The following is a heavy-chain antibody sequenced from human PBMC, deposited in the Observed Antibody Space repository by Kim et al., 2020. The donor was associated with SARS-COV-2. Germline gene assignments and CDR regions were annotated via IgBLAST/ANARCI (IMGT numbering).Heavy chain of an antibody. V-gene: IGHV3-23*01. CDR3: AKGRGYTYGYATAGLDV. CDR1: GFAFDNYA. Sequence: GGSLRLSCAASGFAFDNYAMLWVRQTPGKGLEWVAPMSGDGNSRYYADSVKGRFTIFRDNSQNMLYLQMSDLRAEDTAVYYCAKGRGYTYGYATAGLDVWGRGTTVIVSS. J-gene: IGHJ6*02. CDR2: MSGDGNSR. D-gene: IGHD5-18*01.